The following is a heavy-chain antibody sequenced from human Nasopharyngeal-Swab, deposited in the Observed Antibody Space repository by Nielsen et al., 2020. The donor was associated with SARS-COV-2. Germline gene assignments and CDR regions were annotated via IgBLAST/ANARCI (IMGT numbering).Heavy chain of an antibody. Sequence: GGSLRLSCAASGFTVSSNYMSWVRQAPGKGLEWVSVIYSGGSTYYADSVKGRFTISRDNSKNTLYLQMNSPRAEDTAVYYCATRAVADDAFDIWGQGTMVTVSS. CDR3: ATRAVADDAFDI. CDR1: GFTVSSNY. J-gene: IGHJ3*02. CDR2: IYSGGST. D-gene: IGHD6-19*01. V-gene: IGHV3-53*01.